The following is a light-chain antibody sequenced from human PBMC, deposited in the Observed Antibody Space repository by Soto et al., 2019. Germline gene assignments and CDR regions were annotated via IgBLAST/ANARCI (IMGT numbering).Light chain of an antibody. CDR2: DAS. CDR1: QSVSSY. CDR3: QQRSNLPLT. V-gene: IGKV3-11*01. Sequence: EIVLTQSPATLSLSPGERATLSCRASQSVSSYLAWYQQKPGQAPRLLIYDASNSATGIPARFSGSGSGTVFTLTISSLEPEDVAVYYCQQRSNLPLTFGQGTKVQIK. J-gene: IGKJ1*01.